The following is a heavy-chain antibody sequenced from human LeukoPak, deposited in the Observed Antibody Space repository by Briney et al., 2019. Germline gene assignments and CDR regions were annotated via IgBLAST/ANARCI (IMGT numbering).Heavy chain of an antibody. D-gene: IGHD3-16*01. CDR3: ARGRLGDSFDY. CDR1: GGSITSGSYY. CDR2: IYISDST. J-gene: IGHJ4*02. Sequence: SETLSLTCIVSGGSITSGSYYWNWIRQPAGKGLEWIGRIYISDSTNYNPSLKSRVTISVDTSKNQFSLNLSSVTAADAAVYYCARGRLGDSFDYWGQGILVTVSS. V-gene: IGHV4-61*02.